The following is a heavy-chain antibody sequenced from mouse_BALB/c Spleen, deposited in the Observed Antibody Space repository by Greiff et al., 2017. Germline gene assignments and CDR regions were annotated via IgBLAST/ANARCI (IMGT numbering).Heavy chain of an antibody. D-gene: IGHD1-1*01. V-gene: IGHV5-6-2*01. Sequence: EVKLEESGGGLVKLGGSLKLSCAASGFTFSSYYMSWVRQTPEKRLELVAAINSNGGSTYYPDTVKGRFTISRDNAKNTLYLQMSSLKSEDTALYYCARQGYGSSYDYAMDYWGQGTSVTVSS. CDR3: ARQGYGSSYDYAMDY. CDR1: GFTFSSYY. J-gene: IGHJ4*01. CDR2: INSNGGST.